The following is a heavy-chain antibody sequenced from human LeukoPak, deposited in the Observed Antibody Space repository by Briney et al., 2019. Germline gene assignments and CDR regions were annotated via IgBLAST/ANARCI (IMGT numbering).Heavy chain of an antibody. Sequence: GASVKVSCKASGGTFSSYAISWVRQAPGQGLEWMGGIIPIFGTANYAQKFQGRVTITADESTSTAYMELSSLRSEDTAVYYCARGSYYDYVWGSYRSYYFDYWGQGTLVTVSS. D-gene: IGHD3-16*02. V-gene: IGHV1-69*13. CDR3: ARGSYYDYVWGSYRSYYFDY. J-gene: IGHJ4*02. CDR1: GGTFSSYA. CDR2: IIPIFGTA.